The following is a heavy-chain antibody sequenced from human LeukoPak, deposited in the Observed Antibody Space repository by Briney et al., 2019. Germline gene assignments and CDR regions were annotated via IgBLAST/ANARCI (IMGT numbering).Heavy chain of an antibody. CDR1: GGTFSSYA. CDR2: IIPILGIA. Sequence: SVKVSCKASGGTFSSYAISWVRQAPGQGLEWMGRIIPILGIANYAQKFQGRVTITADKSTSTAYMELSSLRSEDTAVYYCAIHMYYYDSSGYSGYAFDIWGQGTMVTVSS. J-gene: IGHJ3*02. D-gene: IGHD3-22*01. CDR3: AIHMYYYDSSGYSGYAFDI. V-gene: IGHV1-69*04.